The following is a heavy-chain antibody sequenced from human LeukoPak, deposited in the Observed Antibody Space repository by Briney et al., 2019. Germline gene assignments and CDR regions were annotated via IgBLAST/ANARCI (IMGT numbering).Heavy chain of an antibody. J-gene: IGHJ5*02. Sequence: SETLSLTCTVSGGSISSSSYYWGWIRQPPGKGLEWIGSIYYSGSTYYNPSLKSRVTISVDTSKNQFSLKLSSVTAADTAVYYCARRDRKNGSAPGGRGPLATVS. CDR1: GGSISSSSYY. V-gene: IGHV4-39*01. D-gene: IGHD3-16*02. CDR3: ARRDRKNGSAP. CDR2: IYYSGST.